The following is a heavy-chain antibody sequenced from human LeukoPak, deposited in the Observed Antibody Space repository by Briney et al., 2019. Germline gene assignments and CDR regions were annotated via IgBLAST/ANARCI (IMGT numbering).Heavy chain of an antibody. J-gene: IGHJ6*03. D-gene: IGHD1-26*01. Sequence: GGSLRLSCAASGFTFNNAWMSWVRQAPGKGLEWISSITTSSTYTFYADSVKGRFTISRDNARNSLYLQMNSLTAEDTAVYYCARDPYSGAYGNTYYYYMDVWGKGTTVTISS. V-gene: IGHV3-21*01. CDR3: ARDPYSGAYGNTYYYYMDV. CDR1: GFTFNNAW. CDR2: ITTSSTYT.